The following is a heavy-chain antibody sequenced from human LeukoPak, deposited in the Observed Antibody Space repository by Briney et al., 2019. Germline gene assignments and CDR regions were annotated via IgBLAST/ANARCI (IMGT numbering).Heavy chain of an antibody. Sequence: PEGSLRLSCAASGFTFSDYEMDWVRQAPGKGLEWLAYISTGGGIIIYYADSVKGRFTISRDNSKNSLYLQMNSLRTEDTALYYCAKDIRAAGTYDPMTRHNYYGMDVWGQGTTVTVSS. D-gene: IGHD6-13*01. V-gene: IGHV3-43*02. J-gene: IGHJ6*02. CDR3: AKDIRAAGTYDPMTRHNYYGMDV. CDR1: GFTFSDYE. CDR2: ISTGGGIII.